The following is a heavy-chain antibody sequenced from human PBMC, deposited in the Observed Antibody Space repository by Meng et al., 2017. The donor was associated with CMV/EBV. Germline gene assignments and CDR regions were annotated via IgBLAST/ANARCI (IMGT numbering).Heavy chain of an antibody. Sequence: RLGRQGSGRGLVKPSETVSLTCSVCGGSIRSSSYDWGWIRQPRGKGLEWIGSIYYSGSTYYNPSLKSRVTISVDTSKNQFSLKLSSVTAADTAVYYCARDAGHYDILTGYSYLGQGTLVTVSS. CDR3: ARDAGHYDILTGYSY. D-gene: IGHD3-9*01. CDR1: GGSIRSSSYD. J-gene: IGHJ4*02. CDR2: IYYSGST. V-gene: IGHV4-39*06.